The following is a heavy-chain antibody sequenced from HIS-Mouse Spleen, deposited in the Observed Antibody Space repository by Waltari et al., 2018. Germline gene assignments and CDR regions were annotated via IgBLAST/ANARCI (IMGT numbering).Heavy chain of an antibody. CDR3: ARVYYDFWSGYYY. CDR2: MNPISCKK. D-gene: IGHD3-3*01. CDR1: GYTFTSYD. V-gene: IGHV1-8*01. Sequence: QVQLVQSGAEVKKPGASVKVSCKASGYTFTSYDINWVRQATGQGLDGMGWMNPISCKKGYAQKFQGRVTRTRNTSISTAYMELSSLRSEDTAVYYCARVYYDFWSGYYYGGQGPLVTVSS. J-gene: IGHJ4*02.